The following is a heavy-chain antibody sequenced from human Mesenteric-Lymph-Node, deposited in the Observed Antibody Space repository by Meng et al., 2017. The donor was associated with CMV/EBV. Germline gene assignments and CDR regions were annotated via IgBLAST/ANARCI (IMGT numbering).Heavy chain of an antibody. V-gene: IGHV1-2*02. D-gene: IGHD1/OR15-1a*01. Sequence: ASVKVSCKASGDTFTGYSMHWVRQAPGQGLEWMGWINPNSGGTNYAQKFQGRVTMTRDTSISTAYMELSRLRSDDTAVYYCARDQSGRNNRPNDYWGQGTLVTVPS. J-gene: IGHJ4*02. CDR2: INPNSGGT. CDR1: GDTFTGYS. CDR3: ARDQSGRNNRPNDY.